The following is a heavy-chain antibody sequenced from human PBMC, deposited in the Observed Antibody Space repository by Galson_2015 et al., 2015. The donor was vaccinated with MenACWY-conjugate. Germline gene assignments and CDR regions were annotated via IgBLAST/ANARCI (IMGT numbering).Heavy chain of an antibody. CDR3: ARHPPGGRGMDV. V-gene: IGHV5-51*01. CDR1: GSSFTNYW. CDR2: IDPVNSNI. Sequence: QSGAEVKKPGESLQISCKGSGSSFTNYWIAWVRQMPGKGLEWVGLIDPVNSNIRYSPSFQGQVTISADESTSTAYLQWSSLKASDTATYYCARHPPGGRGMDVWGRGTTVTVSS. J-gene: IGHJ6*02. D-gene: IGHD1-26*01.